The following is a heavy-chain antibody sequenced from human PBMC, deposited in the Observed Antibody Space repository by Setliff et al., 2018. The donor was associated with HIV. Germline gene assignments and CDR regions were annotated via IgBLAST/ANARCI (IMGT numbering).Heavy chain of an antibody. J-gene: IGHJ1*01. CDR3: ARGGFTGATTHFQH. CDR1: GGSISSYY. D-gene: IGHD3-16*01. CDR2: IYTSGDT. V-gene: IGHV4-4*08. Sequence: PEETLSLTCPVSGGSISSYYWSWIRQPPGKGLEWIGYIYTSGDTSYNPSLKSRVTISADMSKNQFSLKLSSVTAADTAVYYCARGGFTGATTHFQHWGRGTLVTVSS.